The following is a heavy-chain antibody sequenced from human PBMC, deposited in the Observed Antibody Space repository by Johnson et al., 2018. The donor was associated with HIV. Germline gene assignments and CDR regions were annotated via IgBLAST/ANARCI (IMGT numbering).Heavy chain of an antibody. CDR2: IGTGGDT. D-gene: IGHD2/OR15-2a*01. CDR3: ARSRWGSTFGALDI. CDR1: GFTFTTYD. V-gene: IGHV3-13*01. J-gene: IGHJ3*02. Sequence: VQLVESGGGLVQPGGSLRLSCAASGFTFTTYDMHWVRQGTGKGLAWVSGIGTGGDTHYPDSVKGRFTISRENAKNSWYLQMNSLRAGDTAVYYCARSRWGSTFGALDIWGQGTMVTVSS.